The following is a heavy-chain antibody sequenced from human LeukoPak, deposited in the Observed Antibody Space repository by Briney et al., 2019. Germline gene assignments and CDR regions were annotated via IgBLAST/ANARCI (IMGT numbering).Heavy chain of an antibody. Sequence: GGSLEHSRAASGLTLSSHPMRRVGQAPGKGLEWVSAISGSGQSTYYADSVKGRFTISRDNSKNTLYLQMNSLRAEDTTVYYCAKDRTGFDYWVQGTLVTVSS. CDR3: AKDRTGFDY. V-gene: IGHV3-23*01. J-gene: IGHJ4*02. D-gene: IGHD7-27*01. CDR2: ISGSGQST. CDR1: GLTLSSHP.